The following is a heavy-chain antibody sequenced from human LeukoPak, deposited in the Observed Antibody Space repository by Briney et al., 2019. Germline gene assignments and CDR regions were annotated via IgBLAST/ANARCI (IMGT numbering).Heavy chain of an antibody. CDR2: INPNSGGT. D-gene: IGHD5-18*01. Sequence: ASVKVSCKASGGTFSSYAISWVRQAPGQGLEWMGWINPNSGGTNYAQKFQGRVTMTRGTSISTAYMELSRLRSDDTAVYYCARGDTAMVIFGYWGQGTLVTVSS. V-gene: IGHV1-2*02. CDR1: GGTFSSYA. J-gene: IGHJ4*02. CDR3: ARGDTAMVIFGY.